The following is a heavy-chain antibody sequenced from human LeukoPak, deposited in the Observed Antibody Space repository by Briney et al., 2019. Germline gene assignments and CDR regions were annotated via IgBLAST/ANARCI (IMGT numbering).Heavy chain of an antibody. D-gene: IGHD4-11*01. CDR1: GFTFSSYA. Sequence: GGSLSLSCAASGFTFSSYAMHWVRQAPGKGLEWVAVISYDGSNKYYADSVKGRFTISRDNSKNTLYLQMNSLRAEDTAVYYCARSYSNYLDYWGQGTLVTVSS. CDR2: ISYDGSNK. J-gene: IGHJ4*02. V-gene: IGHV3-30*04. CDR3: ARSYSNYLDY.